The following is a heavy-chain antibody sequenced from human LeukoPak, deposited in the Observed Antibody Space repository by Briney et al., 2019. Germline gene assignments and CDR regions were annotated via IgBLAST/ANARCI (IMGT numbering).Heavy chain of an antibody. CDR1: GDSVSNSGVA. J-gene: IGHJ5*02. D-gene: IGHD6-13*01. CDR3: VRDAGPAPLFDL. CDR2: TYYRSKWYN. Sequence: SQTLSLTYAISGDSVSNSGVAWNWVRQSPSRDLEWLGRTYYRSKWYNDYAVSLKSRIAINPDTAKNQFSLQLNSVTPDDTGVYYCVRDAGPAPLFDLWGLGTLVTVSS. V-gene: IGHV6-1*01.